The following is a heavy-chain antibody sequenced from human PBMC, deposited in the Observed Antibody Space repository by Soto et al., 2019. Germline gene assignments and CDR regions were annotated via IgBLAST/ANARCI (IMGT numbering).Heavy chain of an antibody. CDR1: GGSISSGDYY. J-gene: IGHJ4*02. CDR2: IFYSGST. Sequence: SETLSLTCTVSGGSISSGDYYWSWIRQHPGKGLEWIGYIFYSGSTYYNPSLKSRVTISIDRSKNQFSLKLSSVTAADTAVYYCGRVPDYWGQGTQDIGSS. CDR3: GRVPDY. D-gene: IGHD2-2*01. V-gene: IGHV4-30-4*08.